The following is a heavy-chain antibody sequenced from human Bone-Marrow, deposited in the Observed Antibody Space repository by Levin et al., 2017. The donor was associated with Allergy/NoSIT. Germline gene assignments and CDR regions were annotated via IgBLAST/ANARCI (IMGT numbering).Heavy chain of an antibody. J-gene: IGHJ4*02. CDR1: GFTFDDYG. Sequence: GESLKISCAASGFTFDDYGMSWVRQAPGKGLEWVSGINWNGGSTGYADSVKGRFTISRDNAKNSLYLQMNSLRAEDTALYYCARVPGYSSGWYGDYWGQGTLVTVSS. V-gene: IGHV3-20*04. CDR2: INWNGGST. CDR3: ARVPGYSSGWYGDY. D-gene: IGHD6-19*01.